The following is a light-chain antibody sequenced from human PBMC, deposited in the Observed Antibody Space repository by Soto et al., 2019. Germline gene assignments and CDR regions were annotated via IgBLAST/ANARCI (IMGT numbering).Light chain of an antibody. J-gene: IGKJ4*01. V-gene: IGKV3-11*01. CDR3: QQRANWPLT. Sequence: ESGLTQYTGTLSLSPGERVTLSCRASQSISSNLAWYQQKPGQAPRLLIYDTSNRATGIPARFSGSGSGTDFTLIISSLEPEDFAVYYCQQRANWPLTFGGGTKV. CDR1: QSISSN. CDR2: DTS.